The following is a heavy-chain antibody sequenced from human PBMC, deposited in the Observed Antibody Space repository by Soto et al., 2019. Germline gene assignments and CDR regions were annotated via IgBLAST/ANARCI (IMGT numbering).Heavy chain of an antibody. CDR1: GGSISISSYY. J-gene: IGHJ4*02. D-gene: IGHD3-22*01. V-gene: IGHV4-39*02. Sequence: SETLSLTCTVSGGSISISSYYWGWIRQPPGKGLEWIGSIYYSGNTYYNPSLKSRVTMSVDTSKNHFSLKLRSVTAADTAVYYCAREWLNYYDDIGYPEYWGQGAQVT. CDR2: IYYSGNT. CDR3: AREWLNYYDDIGYPEY.